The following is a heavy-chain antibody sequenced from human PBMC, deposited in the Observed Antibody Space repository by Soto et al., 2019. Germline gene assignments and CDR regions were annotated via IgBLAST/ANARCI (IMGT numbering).Heavy chain of an antibody. V-gene: IGHV1-69*13. D-gene: IGHD2-15*01. Sequence: ASVKVSCKASGYTFTSYDINWVRQATGQGLEWMGWMNPNSGTANYAQKFQGRVTITADESTSTAYMELSSLRSEDTAVYYCTRGSGGSSYYYYGMDVWGQGTTVTVSS. CDR2: MNPNSGTA. CDR3: TRGSGGSSYYYYGMDV. CDR1: GYTFTSYD. J-gene: IGHJ6*02.